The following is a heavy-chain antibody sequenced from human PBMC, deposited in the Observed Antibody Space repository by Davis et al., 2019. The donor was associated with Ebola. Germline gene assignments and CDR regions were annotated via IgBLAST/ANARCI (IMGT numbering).Heavy chain of an antibody. CDR3: ARPGGDYEFDY. J-gene: IGHJ4*02. CDR2: IYHSGST. V-gene: IGHV4-4*02. CDR1: GGSISSSNW. Sequence: PSETLSLTCAVSGGSISSSNWWSWVRQPPGKGLEWIGEIYHSGSTNYNPSLKSRVTISVDTSKNQFSLKLSSVTAADTAVYYCARPGGDYEFDYWGQGTLVTVSS. D-gene: IGHD4-17*01.